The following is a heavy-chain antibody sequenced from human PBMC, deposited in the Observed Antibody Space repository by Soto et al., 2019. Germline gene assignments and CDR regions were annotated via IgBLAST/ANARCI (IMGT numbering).Heavy chain of an antibody. Sequence: QVQLVQSGAEVKKPGSSVKVSCKASGGSFSSYAFTWVRLAPGQGLECMGGIVPIFATPNYAQKLQGRVTVTADRSTNSVYLELSSLTSEDTARCFCAREGRGRHFYYWGQGTLVTVSS. CDR2: IVPIFATP. V-gene: IGHV1-69*14. CDR3: AREGRGRHFYY. D-gene: IGHD5-12*01. CDR1: GGSFSSYA. J-gene: IGHJ4*02.